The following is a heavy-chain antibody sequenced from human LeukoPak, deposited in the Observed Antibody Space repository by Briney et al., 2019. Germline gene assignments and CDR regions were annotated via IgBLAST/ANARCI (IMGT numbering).Heavy chain of an antibody. D-gene: IGHD2-2*01. CDR3: AKPKDTAVGRYFDY. V-gene: IGHV3-23*01. CDR2: ISASGGST. Sequence: GGSLRLSCAASGFTFSSYGMHWVRQAPGKGLEWVSAISASGGSTYYADSVKGRFTISRDNSKNTLYLQMNSLRAEDTAVYYCAKPKDTAVGRYFDYWGQGTLVTVSS. CDR1: GFTFSSYG. J-gene: IGHJ4*02.